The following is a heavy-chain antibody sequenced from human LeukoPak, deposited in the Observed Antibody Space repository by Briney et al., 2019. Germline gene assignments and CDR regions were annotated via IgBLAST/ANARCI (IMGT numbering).Heavy chain of an antibody. CDR2: ISSSGSTI. J-gene: IGHJ5*02. D-gene: IGHD6-13*01. CDR1: GFTFSDYY. CDR3: ARHRSIAAAGTWWFDP. V-gene: IGHV3-11*01. Sequence: GGSLRLSCAASGFTFSDYYMSWIRQAPGKGLEWVSYISSSGSTIYYADSVKGRFTISRDNAKNSLYLQMNSLRAEDTAVYYCARHRSIAAAGTWWFDPWGQGTLVTVSS.